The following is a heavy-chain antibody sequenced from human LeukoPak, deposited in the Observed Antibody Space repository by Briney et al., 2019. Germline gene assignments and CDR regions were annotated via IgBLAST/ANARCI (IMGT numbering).Heavy chain of an antibody. J-gene: IGHJ4*02. CDR2: ISYSSSTR. CDR1: GFTFSSYN. D-gene: IGHD6-19*01. CDR3: ARVGSEWLVNDY. Sequence: GGSLRLSCTASGFTFSSYNMNWVRQAPGKGLEWISYISYSSSTRYYADSVKGRFTISRDNAKNSLYLQINSPRDEDMAVYYCARVGSEWLVNDYWGQGALVTVSS. V-gene: IGHV3-48*02.